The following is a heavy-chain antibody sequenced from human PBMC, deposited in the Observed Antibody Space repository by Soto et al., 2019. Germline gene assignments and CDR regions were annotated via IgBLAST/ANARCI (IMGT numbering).Heavy chain of an antibody. V-gene: IGHV3-23*01. CDR1: GFSLSDYA. J-gene: IGHJ4*02. CDR3: AKDRLAGNFDY. Sequence: PGGSLRLSCVASGFSLSDYAVNWVRQAPGKGLEWVSFISSDGRTIYYADSVKGRFTISRDNSRNTLYLQMSSLRVEDTAVYYCAKDRLAGNFDYWGQGTQVTVSS. D-gene: IGHD6-13*01. CDR2: ISSDGRTI.